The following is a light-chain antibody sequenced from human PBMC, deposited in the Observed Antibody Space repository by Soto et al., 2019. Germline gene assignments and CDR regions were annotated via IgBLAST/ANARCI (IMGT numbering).Light chain of an antibody. V-gene: IGLV1-47*02. J-gene: IGLJ2*01. CDR3: SSYTSSSTLV. CDR2: NYN. CDR1: SSNIGNNY. Sequence: QSVVTQPPSASGTPGQTVTISCSGSSSNIGNNYVYWYQQLPGTAPKLLIYNYNLRPSGVVDRFSGSRSGSTASLTISGLQAEDEADYYCSSYTSSSTLVFGGGTKLTVL.